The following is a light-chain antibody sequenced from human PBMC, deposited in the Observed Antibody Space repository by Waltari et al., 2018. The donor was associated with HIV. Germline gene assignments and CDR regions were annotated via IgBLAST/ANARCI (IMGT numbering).Light chain of an antibody. Sequence: QSALTQPASVSGSPGQSITISCTGTSHDVGRYDYVSWYQHHPGKAPKLVSYEVTNRPSGISNRFSGSKSGNTASLTISGLQAEDEADYYCSSYVVNSTPYVFGSGTKVTVL. CDR3: SSYVVNSTPYV. CDR2: EVT. CDR1: SHDVGRYDY. J-gene: IGLJ1*01. V-gene: IGLV2-14*01.